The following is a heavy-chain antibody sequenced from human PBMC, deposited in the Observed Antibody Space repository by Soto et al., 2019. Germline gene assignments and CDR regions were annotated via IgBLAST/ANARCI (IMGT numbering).Heavy chain of an antibody. Sequence: GASLKISCKGSGYSYTSYWISWVRQKPGKGLEWMGRIDPSDSYTNYSPSFQGHVTISADKSISTAYLQWSSLKASDTAMYYCARFSPYYYYYYGMDVWGQGTTVTVS. CDR2: IDPSDSYT. CDR1: GYSYTSYW. CDR3: ARFSPYYYYYYGMDV. V-gene: IGHV5-10-1*01. J-gene: IGHJ6*02.